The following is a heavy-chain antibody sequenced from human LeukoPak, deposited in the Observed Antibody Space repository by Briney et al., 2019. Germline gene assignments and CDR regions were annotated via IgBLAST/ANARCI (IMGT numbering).Heavy chain of an antibody. D-gene: IGHD3-22*01. J-gene: IGHJ4*02. CDR3: ETGGGASSDDSSGYYYSY. CDR2: IYYSGST. V-gene: IGHV4-39*07. CDR1: GGSISSSSYY. Sequence: KPSETLSLTCTVSGGSISSSSYYWGWIRQPPGKGLEWIGSIYYSGSTYYNPSLKSRVTISVDTSKNQFSLKLSSVTAADTAVYYCETGGGASSDDSSGYYYSYWGQGTLVTVSS.